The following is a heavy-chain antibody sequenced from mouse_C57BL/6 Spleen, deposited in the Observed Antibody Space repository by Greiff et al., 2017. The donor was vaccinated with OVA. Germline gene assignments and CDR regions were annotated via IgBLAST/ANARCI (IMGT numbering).Heavy chain of an antibody. CDR1: GFNINNTY. D-gene: IGHD2-3*01. V-gene: IGHV14-3*01. CDR3: ARGDGYYLLD. J-gene: IGHJ3*01. CDR2: IDPANGNT. Sequence: LVESVAELVRPGASVKLSCTASGFNINNTYLHWVKQRPEQGLEWLGRIDPANGNTKYAPKFQGKATITADTSSNTAYLQLSSLTSEDTDIYYCARGDGYYLLDWGQGTLGTVSA.